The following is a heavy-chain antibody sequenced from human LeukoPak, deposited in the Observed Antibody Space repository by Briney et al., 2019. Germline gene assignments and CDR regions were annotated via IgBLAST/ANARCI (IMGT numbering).Heavy chain of an antibody. J-gene: IGHJ6*03. CDR3: ASGSYGYKGYYYYMDV. CDR2: INPNSGGT. D-gene: IGHD5-18*01. Sequence: ASVKVSCKASGYTFTGYYMHWVRQAPGQGLEWMGWINPNSGGTNYAQKLQGRVTMTRDTSISTAYMELSRLRSDDTAVYYCASGSYGYKGYYYYMDVWGKGTTVTVSS. V-gene: IGHV1-2*02. CDR1: GYTFTGYY.